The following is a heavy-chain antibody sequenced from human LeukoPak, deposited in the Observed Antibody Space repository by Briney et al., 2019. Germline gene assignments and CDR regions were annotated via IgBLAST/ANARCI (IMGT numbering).Heavy chain of an antibody. V-gene: IGHV3-33*06. CDR3: AKDLTWMLGRFDS. J-gene: IGHJ4*02. CDR2: IWSDGDNK. D-gene: IGHD2-2*03. CDR1: GFTFSSYG. Sequence: GKSLRLSCAASGFTFSSYGMHWVRQALGKGLEWVAVIWSDGDNKYYADSVKGRFTISRDNSKNTLYLQMNSLRAEDTAVYYCAKDLTWMLGRFDSWGQGTLVTVSS.